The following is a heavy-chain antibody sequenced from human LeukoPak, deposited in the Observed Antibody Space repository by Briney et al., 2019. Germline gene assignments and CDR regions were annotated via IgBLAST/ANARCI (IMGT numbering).Heavy chain of an antibody. J-gene: IGHJ3*02. CDR2: ISYDGRQK. V-gene: IGHV3-30*03. CDR3: AREGDYGDADAFDI. Sequence: PGGSLRLSCAASGFTFSTYGMNWVRQAPGKGLEWVAVISYDGRQKYYADSLRGRFTISRDNSKNTLYLQMNSLRAEDTAVYYCAREGDYGDADAFDIWGQGTMVTVSS. CDR1: GFTFSTYG. D-gene: IGHD4/OR15-4a*01.